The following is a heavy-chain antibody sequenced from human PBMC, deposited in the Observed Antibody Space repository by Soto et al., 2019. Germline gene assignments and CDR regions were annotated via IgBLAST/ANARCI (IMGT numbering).Heavy chain of an antibody. CDR3: AKDPGDGGYDWVSFDY. CDR2: ISYDGSNK. D-gene: IGHD5-12*01. CDR1: GFTFSSYG. V-gene: IGHV3-30*18. J-gene: IGHJ4*02. Sequence: QVQLVESGGGVVQPGRSLRLSCAASGFTFSSYGMHWVRQAPGKGLEWVAVISYDGSNKYYADSVKGRFTISRDNSKNTLYLQMNSLRAEVTAVYYCAKDPGDGGYDWVSFDYWGQGTLVTVSS.